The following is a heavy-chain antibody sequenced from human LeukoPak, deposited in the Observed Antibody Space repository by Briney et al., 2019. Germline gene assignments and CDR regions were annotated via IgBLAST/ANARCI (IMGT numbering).Heavy chain of an antibody. J-gene: IGHJ5*02. CDR1: GFPFSSYA. CDR3: AKRWSPSTQDTAMVYHNWFDP. V-gene: IGHV3-23*01. CDR2: ISGCGGST. D-gene: IGHD5-18*01. Sequence: GGSLRLSCAASGFPFSSYAMSWVRPAPGKGLEWVSAISGCGGSTYYADYVKGRFTISRDNAKNTLYLQMISLRAEDTAVYYCAKRWSPSTQDTAMVYHNWFDPWGQGTLVTVSS.